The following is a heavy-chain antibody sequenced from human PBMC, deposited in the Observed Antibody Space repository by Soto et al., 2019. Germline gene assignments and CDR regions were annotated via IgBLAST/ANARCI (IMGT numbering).Heavy chain of an antibody. CDR1: GFTFSSYS. J-gene: IGHJ6*02. Sequence: LRLSCAASGFTFSSYSMNWVRQAPGKGLEWVSSISSSSSYIYYADSVKGRFTISRDNAKNSLYLQMNSLRAEDTAVYYCARDSINYDILTGYYYYGMDVWGQGTTVTVSS. V-gene: IGHV3-21*01. CDR2: ISSSSSYI. CDR3: ARDSINYDILTGYYYYGMDV. D-gene: IGHD3-9*01.